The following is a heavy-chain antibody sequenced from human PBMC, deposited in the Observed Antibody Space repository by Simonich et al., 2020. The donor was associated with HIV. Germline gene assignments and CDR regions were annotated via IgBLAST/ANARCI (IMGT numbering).Heavy chain of an antibody. Sequence: EVQLVESGGGLVTPVGSLRLSCAASGFTFSSYSMNWVRQAPGKGLEWVSSINSSSSYIYYADSVKGRFTISRDNAKNSLDLQMNSLRAEDTAVYYCARDGRKGSSTSCSDYWGQGTLVTVSS. J-gene: IGHJ4*02. CDR1: GFTFSSYS. CDR3: ARDGRKGSSTSCSDY. D-gene: IGHD2-2*01. V-gene: IGHV3-21*01. CDR2: INSSSSYI.